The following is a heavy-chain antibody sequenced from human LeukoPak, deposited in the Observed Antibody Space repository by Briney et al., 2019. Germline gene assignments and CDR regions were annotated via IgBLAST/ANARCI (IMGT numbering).Heavy chain of an antibody. Sequence: PSQTLSLTCTVSGGSISSGSYYWSWIRQPAGKGLEWIGRIYTSGSTNYNPSLKSRVTISVDTSKNQFSLKLSSVTAADTAVYYCATELTGDSAYAFDIWGQGTMVTVSS. CDR2: IYTSGST. D-gene: IGHD7-27*01. V-gene: IGHV4-61*02. CDR1: GGSISSGSYY. CDR3: ATELTGDSAYAFDI. J-gene: IGHJ3*02.